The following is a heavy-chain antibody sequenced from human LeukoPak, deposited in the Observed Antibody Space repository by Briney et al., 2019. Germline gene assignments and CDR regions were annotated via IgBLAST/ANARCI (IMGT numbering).Heavy chain of an antibody. CDR1: GGSFSGYY. J-gene: IGHJ2*01. CDR3: AGQLWYWYFDL. Sequence: PSETLSLTCAVYGGSFSGYYWSWIRQPPGKGLEWIGEINHSGSTNYSPSLKSRVTISVDTSKNQFSLKLSSVTAADTAVYYCAGQLWYWYFDLWGRGTLVTVSS. V-gene: IGHV4-34*01. D-gene: IGHD5-18*01. CDR2: INHSGST.